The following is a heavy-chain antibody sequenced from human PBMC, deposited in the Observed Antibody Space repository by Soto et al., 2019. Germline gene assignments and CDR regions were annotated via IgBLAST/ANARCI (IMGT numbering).Heavy chain of an antibody. Sequence: GASVKVSCKASGFTFISSAVQWVRQARGQRLEWIGWIVVVSGNTNYAQKFQERATITRDMSTSTAYMELSSLRSEDTAVYYCAADYYDTNGYYYDYWGQGTLVTVSS. J-gene: IGHJ4*02. D-gene: IGHD3-22*01. V-gene: IGHV1-58*01. CDR1: GFTFISSA. CDR3: AADYYDTNGYYYDY. CDR2: IVVVSGNT.